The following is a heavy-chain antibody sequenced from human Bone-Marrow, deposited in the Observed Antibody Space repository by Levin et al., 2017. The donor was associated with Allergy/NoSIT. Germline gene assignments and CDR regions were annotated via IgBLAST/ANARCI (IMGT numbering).Heavy chain of an antibody. Sequence: PSQTLSLTCTVSGASISGYYWSWIRQPPGRGLEWIGYIYYSGTTNYNPSLKSRITISVDMSKNQFSLKVNSVTAADTAVYYCARLGRVAAAGTYNYHSMDVWGKGTTVTISS. J-gene: IGHJ6*03. CDR1: GASISGYY. D-gene: IGHD6-13*01. CDR3: ARLGRVAAAGTYNYHSMDV. CDR2: IYYSGTT. V-gene: IGHV4-59*01.